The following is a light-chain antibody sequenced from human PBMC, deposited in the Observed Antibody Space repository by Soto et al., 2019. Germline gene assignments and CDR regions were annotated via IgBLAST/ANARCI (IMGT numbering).Light chain of an antibody. Sequence: EVVMMQSPATLSVSPGERATLSCRASQSVSEYLAWYQQKPGQAPRLLIYGASTRATGIPARFSGSGSGTEFTLTISSLQSEDFAVYYCQQYHIWPSITFGQGTRLEIK. CDR1: QSVSEY. V-gene: IGKV3-15*01. J-gene: IGKJ5*01. CDR3: QQYHIWPSIT. CDR2: GAS.